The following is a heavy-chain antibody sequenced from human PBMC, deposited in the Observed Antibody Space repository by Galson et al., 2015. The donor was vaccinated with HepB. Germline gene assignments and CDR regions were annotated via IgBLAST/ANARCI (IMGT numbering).Heavy chain of an antibody. D-gene: IGHD5-12*01. Sequence: DTLSLTCTVAGYSLSSDYYWGWIRQPPGQGLEWIGNIFHSGDTDYNPPLRSRVTISVDTSRNQFSLKVKSVTAADTAIYYCAGGGYRGFFVGPPYNWFDPWGQGVLVTVSS. CDR1: GYSLSSDYY. V-gene: IGHV4-38-2*02. CDR2: IFHSGDT. J-gene: IGHJ5*02. CDR3: AGGGYRGFFVGPPYNWFDP.